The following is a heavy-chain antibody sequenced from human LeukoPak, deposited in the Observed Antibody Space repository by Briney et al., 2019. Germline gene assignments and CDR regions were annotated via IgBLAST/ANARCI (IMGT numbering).Heavy chain of an antibody. Sequence: GGSLRLSCAASGFTVSSNYMSWVRQAPGKGLEWVSGVSWNSGSIAYADSVKGRFTISRDNAKNSLYLQMNSLRPEDTALYYCAKGLSPILTGYSADIWGQGTMVTVSS. CDR2: VSWNSGSI. V-gene: IGHV3-9*01. D-gene: IGHD3-9*01. CDR1: GFTVSSNY. J-gene: IGHJ3*02. CDR3: AKGLSPILTGYSADI.